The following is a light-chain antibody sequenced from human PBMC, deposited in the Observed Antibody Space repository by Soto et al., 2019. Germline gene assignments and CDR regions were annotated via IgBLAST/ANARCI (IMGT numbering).Light chain of an antibody. J-gene: IGLJ1*01. CDR2: DVT. CDR3: SSYTSSSTYV. V-gene: IGLV2-11*01. CDR1: SSDVGRYDY. Sequence: QSALTQPRSVSGSPGQSVTISCTGTSSDVGRYDYVSWYQQHPGKAPKLIIYDVTERPAGVPDRFSGSKSGNTASLTISGLQAEDEADYYCSSYTSSSTYVFGTGTKVTVL.